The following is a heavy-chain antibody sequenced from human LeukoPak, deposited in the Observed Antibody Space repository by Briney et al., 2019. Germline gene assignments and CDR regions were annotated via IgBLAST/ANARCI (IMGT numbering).Heavy chain of an antibody. Sequence: TGGSLRLSCAASGFTFSSYGMHWVRQAPGKGLEWVAFIRYDGSNKYYADSVKGRFTISRDNSKNTLYLQMNSLRAEDTAVYYCASVDTAMAPYFDYWGQGTLVTVSS. V-gene: IGHV3-30*02. D-gene: IGHD5-18*01. CDR2: IRYDGSNK. CDR1: GFTFSSYG. CDR3: ASVDTAMAPYFDY. J-gene: IGHJ4*02.